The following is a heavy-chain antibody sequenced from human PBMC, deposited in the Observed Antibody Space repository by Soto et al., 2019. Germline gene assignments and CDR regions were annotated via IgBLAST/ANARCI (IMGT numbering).Heavy chain of an antibody. Sequence: EVQLLESGGGLVQPGGSLRLSCAASGFTFSSYAMSWVRQAPGKGLEWVSAISGSGGSTYYADSVKGRFTISRDNSKNTLYLQTNSLRAEDTAVYYCAKGRPYYDSSGYYLPLDYWGQGTLVTVSS. D-gene: IGHD3-22*01. CDR1: GFTFSSYA. CDR2: ISGSGGST. CDR3: AKGRPYYDSSGYYLPLDY. J-gene: IGHJ4*02. V-gene: IGHV3-23*01.